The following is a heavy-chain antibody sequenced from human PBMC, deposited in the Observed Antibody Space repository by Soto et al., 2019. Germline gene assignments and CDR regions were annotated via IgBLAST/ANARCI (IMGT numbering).Heavy chain of an antibody. CDR2: IWYDGSNK. V-gene: IGHV3-33*01. J-gene: IGHJ6*02. Sequence: SLRLSCAASGFTFSSYGMHWVRQAPGKGLEWVAVIWYDGSNKYYADSVKGRFTISRDNSKNTLYLQMNSLRAEDTAVYYCAREVITFGGVIVAEGGMDVWGQGTTVTVSS. CDR1: GFTFSSYG. D-gene: IGHD3-16*02. CDR3: AREVITFGGVIVAEGGMDV.